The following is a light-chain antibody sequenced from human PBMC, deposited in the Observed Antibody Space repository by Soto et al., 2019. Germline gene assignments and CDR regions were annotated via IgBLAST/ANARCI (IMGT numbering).Light chain of an antibody. Sequence: DIHMSQSPSTLSASVGDSVTISCRASQTLSTWLAWYQQKPGKAPNLLIYKASSLEGGVPSRFSGSGSGTEFTLSISGLQPDDSAIYYCQQYSTYPLTFGGGTKVEIK. CDR1: QTLSTW. J-gene: IGKJ4*01. CDR2: KAS. V-gene: IGKV1-5*03. CDR3: QQYSTYPLT.